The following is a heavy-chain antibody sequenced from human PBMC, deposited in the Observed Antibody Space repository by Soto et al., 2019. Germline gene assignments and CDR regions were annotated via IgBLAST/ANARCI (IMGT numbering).Heavy chain of an antibody. Sequence: GVSLRLSCTASGFTFSDHYMSWIRQAPGKGPEWVAYISSSGSPLYYADSVKGRFTISRDNAKNSLYLQMSSLRAEDTALYYCARDPDTTSKIDHWGQGTQVMSPQ. J-gene: IGHJ4*02. CDR1: GFTFSDHY. CDR2: ISSSGSPL. CDR3: ARDPDTTSKIDH. V-gene: IGHV3-11*01. D-gene: IGHD1-1*01.